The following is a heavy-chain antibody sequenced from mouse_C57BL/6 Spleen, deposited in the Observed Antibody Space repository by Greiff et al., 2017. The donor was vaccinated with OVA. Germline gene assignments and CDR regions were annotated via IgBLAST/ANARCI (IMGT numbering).Heavy chain of an antibody. J-gene: IGHJ4*01. D-gene: IGHD1-1*01. CDR2: IDPSDSET. CDR3: ARDYGSSYNYAMDY. CDR1: GYTFTSYW. Sequence: VQLQQPGAELVRPGSSVKLSCKASGYTFTSYWMHWVKQRPIQGLEWIGNIDPSDSETHYNQKFKDKATLTVDKSSSTAYMQLSSLTSEDSAVYYWARDYGSSYNYAMDYWGQGTSVTVSS. V-gene: IGHV1-52*01.